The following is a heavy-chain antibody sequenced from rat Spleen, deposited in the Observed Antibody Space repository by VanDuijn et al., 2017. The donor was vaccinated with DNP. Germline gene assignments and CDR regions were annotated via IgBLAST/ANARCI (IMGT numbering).Heavy chain of an antibody. CDR3: ARRVMFTSDPYYFDY. Sequence: EVQLVESGGGLIQPGKSLRLSCEASGFTFSDYYMAWVRQAPRKGLEWVATITTSGSRTYYPDSVRGRFTVSRENTNGSLYLQMNGLKSADTAIYYCARRVMFTSDPYYFDYWGQGVMVTVSS. CDR1: GFTFSDYY. V-gene: IGHV5-25*01. CDR2: ITTSGSRT. J-gene: IGHJ2*01. D-gene: IGHD1-6*01.